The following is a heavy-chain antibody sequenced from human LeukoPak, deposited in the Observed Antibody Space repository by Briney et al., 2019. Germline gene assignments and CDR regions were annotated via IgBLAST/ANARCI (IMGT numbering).Heavy chain of an antibody. Sequence: KPSETLSLTCTVSGGSIRNYYWSWIRQPLGKGLEWIGYIYYSGSTNYNPSLKSRVTISVDTSKNQFSLKLSSVTAADTAVYYCARRDLITGTTDYWGQGILVTVSS. CDR1: GGSIRNYY. D-gene: IGHD1-7*01. V-gene: IGHV4-59*01. CDR2: IYYSGST. CDR3: ARRDLITGTTDY. J-gene: IGHJ4*02.